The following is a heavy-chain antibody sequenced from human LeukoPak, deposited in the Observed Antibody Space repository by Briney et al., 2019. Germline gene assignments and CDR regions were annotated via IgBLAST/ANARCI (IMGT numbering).Heavy chain of an antibody. Sequence: PGGSLRLSCAAFGFTFDDYAMHWVRPAPGKGLEWVSGISWNSGTIGYADSVKGRFTISRDNAKNSLYLQMNSLRAEDTALYYCAKDNGYYDSSGFDYWGQGTLVTVSS. CDR1: GFTFDDYA. CDR2: ISWNSGTI. D-gene: IGHD3-22*01. V-gene: IGHV3-9*01. CDR3: AKDNGYYDSSGFDY. J-gene: IGHJ4*02.